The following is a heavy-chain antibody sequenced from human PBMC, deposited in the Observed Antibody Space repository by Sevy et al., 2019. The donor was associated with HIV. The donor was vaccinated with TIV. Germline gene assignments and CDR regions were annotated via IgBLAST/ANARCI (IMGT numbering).Heavy chain of an antibody. J-gene: IGHJ4*02. CDR1: GFSFSRYA. D-gene: IGHD6-19*01. CDR3: AKEDVAVAGIFDY. Sequence: GGSLRLSCAASGFSFSRYAMTWVRQAPGKGLEWVSVISGTGGSTFYADSVKGRFTISRDNSKNTLYLQMNNMRVEDTAVYYCAKEDVAVAGIFDYWGQGTLVTVSS. V-gene: IGHV3-23*01. CDR2: ISGTGGST.